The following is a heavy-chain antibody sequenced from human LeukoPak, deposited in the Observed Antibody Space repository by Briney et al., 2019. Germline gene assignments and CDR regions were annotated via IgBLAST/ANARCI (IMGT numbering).Heavy chain of an antibody. CDR2: IYYSGST. V-gene: IGHV4-59*01. D-gene: IGHD6-19*01. J-gene: IGHJ6*03. CDR1: GGSISSYY. Sequence: SETLSLTCTVSGGSISSYYWSWIRQPPGKGLEWIGYIYYSGSTNYNPSLKSRVTISVDTSKNQFSLKLSSVTAADTAVYYCARGIFSGWPYYYYYYMDVWGKGTTVTISS. CDR3: ARGIFSGWPYYYYYYMDV.